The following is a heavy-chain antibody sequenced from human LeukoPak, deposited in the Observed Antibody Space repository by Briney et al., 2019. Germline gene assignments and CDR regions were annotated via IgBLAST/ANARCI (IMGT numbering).Heavy chain of an antibody. CDR2: INSDGSST. CDR1: GFTFSSYW. V-gene: IGHV3-74*01. J-gene: IGHJ3*02. Sequence: PGGSLRLSCTASGFTFSSYWMHWVRQAPGKGLVWVSRINSDGSSTSYADSVKGRFTISRDNAKNTLYLQMNSLRAEDTAVYYCARDFIDSAFDIWGQGTMVTVSS. D-gene: IGHD3-9*01. CDR3: ARDFIDSAFDI.